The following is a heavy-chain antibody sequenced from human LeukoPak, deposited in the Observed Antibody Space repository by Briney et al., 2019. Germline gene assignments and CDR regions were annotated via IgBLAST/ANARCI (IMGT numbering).Heavy chain of an antibody. V-gene: IGHV1-2*02. CDR3: ARGGLGNSNWFDP. CDR2: INHNSGGT. D-gene: IGHD4-23*01. Sequence: ASVKLSCKASGYTLTGYYIHWVRQAPGQGLEWMGRINHNSGGTNYAQKFQGRVTMTRDTSISTAYVELSRLKSDDTAVDFCARGGLGNSNWFDPWGQGTLVTVSS. J-gene: IGHJ5*02. CDR1: GYTLTGYY.